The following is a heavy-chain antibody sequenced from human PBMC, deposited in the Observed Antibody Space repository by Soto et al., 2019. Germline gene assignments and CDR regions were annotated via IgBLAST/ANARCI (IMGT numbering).Heavy chain of an antibody. J-gene: IGHJ4*02. CDR3: ARGAPTGDSFDY. Sequence: QVQLQESGPELVKPSQTLYLTCTVSGDSISSGGYYWSWIRQHPGKGLEWIGYIYYSGSTYYKPSLKSRVNISVDTSKTQFYLMLSSVTAADTAVYYCARGAPTGDSFDYWGQGTLVTVSS. V-gene: IGHV4-31*03. CDR1: GDSISSGGYY. D-gene: IGHD7-27*01. CDR2: IYYSGST.